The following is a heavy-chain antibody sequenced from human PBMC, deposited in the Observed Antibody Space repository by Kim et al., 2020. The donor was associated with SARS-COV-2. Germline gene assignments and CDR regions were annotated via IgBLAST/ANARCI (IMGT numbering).Heavy chain of an antibody. D-gene: IGHD4-17*01. J-gene: IGHJ4*02. CDR3: ARGAYGDVSFDY. Sequence: NAQKVQGRVTMTTATSTTTAYMELWSIRSDDTAMYYCARGAYGDVSFDYWGQGTLVTVSS. V-gene: IGHV1-18*01.